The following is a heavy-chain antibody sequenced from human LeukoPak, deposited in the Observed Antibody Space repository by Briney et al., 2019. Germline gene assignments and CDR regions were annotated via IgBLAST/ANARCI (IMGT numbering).Heavy chain of an antibody. CDR2: ISSNNRYI. CDR1: GFTFSTYS. V-gene: IGHV3-21*01. J-gene: IGHJ4*02. D-gene: IGHD1-14*01. Sequence: GGSLRLSCAASGFTFSTYSMNWVRQAPGKGLEWVSSISSNNRYIYYADSVKGRFTISRDNAKNSLYLQMNSLRAEDTAVYYCARDGGPINSFFDYWGQGTLVTVSS. CDR3: ARDGGPINSFFDY.